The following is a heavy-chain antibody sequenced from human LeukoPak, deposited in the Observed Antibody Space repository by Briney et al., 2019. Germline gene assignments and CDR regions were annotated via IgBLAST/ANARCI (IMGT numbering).Heavy chain of an antibody. D-gene: IGHD6-6*01. CDR3: AKGAARTCFEH. Sequence: GGSLRLSCAASGFTVSTNYMSWVRQAPGKGLEWVSVIYPGGYTYYADSVKGRLTISRDSSNNTLYLQINSLRAEDTAMYYCAKGAARTCFEHWGQGILVAVSS. CDR1: GFTVSTNY. V-gene: IGHV3-53*01. J-gene: IGHJ4*02. CDR2: IYPGGYT.